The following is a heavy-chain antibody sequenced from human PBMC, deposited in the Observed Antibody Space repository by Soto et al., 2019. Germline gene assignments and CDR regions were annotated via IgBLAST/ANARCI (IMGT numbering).Heavy chain of an antibody. Sequence: SETLSLTCAVYGGSFSGYYWSWIRQPPGKGLEWIGEINHSGSTNYNPSLKSRVTISADTSKNQFSLKLSSVTAADTAVYYCAREVFSSIRDHRYYFDYWGQGTLVTVSS. CDR2: INHSGST. CDR1: GGSFSGYY. V-gene: IGHV4-34*01. J-gene: IGHJ4*02. D-gene: IGHD4-17*01. CDR3: AREVFSSIRDHRYYFDY.